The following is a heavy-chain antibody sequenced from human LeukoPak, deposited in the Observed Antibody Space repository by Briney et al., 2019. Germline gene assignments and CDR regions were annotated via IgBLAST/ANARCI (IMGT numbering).Heavy chain of an antibody. D-gene: IGHD4-17*01. CDR2: ISGSGGST. J-gene: IGHJ6*04. V-gene: IGHV3-23*01. Sequence: PGGSLRLSCAASGFTFSSYAMSWVRQAPGKGLEWVSAISGSGGSTYYADSVKGRFTISRDNSKNTLYLQMNSLRAEDTAVYYCAKASDYGDLNYYYYYGMDVWGKGTTVTVSS. CDR3: AKASDYGDLNYYYYYGMDV. CDR1: GFTFSSYA.